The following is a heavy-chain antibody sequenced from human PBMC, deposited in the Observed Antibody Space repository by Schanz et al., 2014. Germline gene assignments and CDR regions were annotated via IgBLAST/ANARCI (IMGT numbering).Heavy chain of an antibody. CDR1: GFSFSGYG. Sequence: VQLVESGGGVAQPGGSLRLSCAASGFSFSGYGMHWVRQAPGKGLEWVGRIENNANGATTDYAAPVKGRFTVSRDDSRNTLYLQMNTLRTDDTALYYCTTFNNRDALYIWGQGTMVSVSS. D-gene: IGHD1-20*01. CDR3: TTFNNRDALYI. V-gene: IGHV3-15*04. J-gene: IGHJ3*02. CDR2: IENNANGATT.